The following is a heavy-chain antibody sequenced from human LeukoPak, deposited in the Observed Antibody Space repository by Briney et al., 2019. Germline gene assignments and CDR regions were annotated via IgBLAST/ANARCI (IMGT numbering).Heavy chain of an antibody. Sequence: GASVKVSCKASGGTFSNYAISWVRQAPGHGLEWMGGIIPIFETPSYAQKFQGRVTITADESTTTAYMELSSLRSDDTAVYFCATRMPGSQSDNWGQGTLLTVSS. CDR1: GGTFSNYA. CDR3: ATRMPGSQSDN. CDR2: IIPIFETP. D-gene: IGHD3-10*01. J-gene: IGHJ4*02. V-gene: IGHV1-69*13.